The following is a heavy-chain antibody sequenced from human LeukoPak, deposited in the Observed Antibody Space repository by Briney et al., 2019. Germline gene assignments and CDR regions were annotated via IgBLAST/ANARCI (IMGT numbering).Heavy chain of an antibody. CDR2: IIPIFGTA. CDR3: ARGLWYYYDNSGSENDAFDI. Sequence: SVKVSCKASGGTFSSYAISWVRQAPGQGLEWMGGIIPIFGTANYAQKFQGRVTITADESTSTAYMELSSLRSEDTAVYYCARGLWYYYDNSGSENDAFDIWGQGTMVTVSS. J-gene: IGHJ3*02. D-gene: IGHD3-22*01. CDR1: GGTFSSYA. V-gene: IGHV1-69*13.